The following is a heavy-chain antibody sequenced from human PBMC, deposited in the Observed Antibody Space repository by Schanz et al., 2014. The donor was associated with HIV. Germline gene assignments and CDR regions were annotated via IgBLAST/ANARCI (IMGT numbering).Heavy chain of an antibody. D-gene: IGHD1-26*01. J-gene: IGHJ5*02. CDR2: PSGSGDST. Sequence: EVQLLESGGGLVQPGGSLRLSCAASGFTFSTYAMSSVRQAPGKGREWVTAPSGSGDSTYYADSVKGRFTISRDNSKNTLYLQMNSLRVEDTAVYYCARGLVGGGSWGQGTLVTVSS. CDR1: GFTFSTYA. V-gene: IGHV3-23*01. CDR3: ARGLVGGGS.